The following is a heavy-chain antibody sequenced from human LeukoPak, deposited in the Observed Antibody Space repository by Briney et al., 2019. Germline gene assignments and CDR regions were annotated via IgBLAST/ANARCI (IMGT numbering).Heavy chain of an antibody. CDR2: ISGSGDST. V-gene: IGHV3-23*01. CDR1: GFTFSNYA. J-gene: IGHJ4*02. Sequence: GGSLRLSCAASGFTFSNYAMTWVRQAPGKGLEWVSAISGSGDSTYYADSVKGRFTISRDNSKNTLYLQMNSLRAEDTAVYYCAKDLVRDYTGGVDYWGQGTLVTVSS. CDR3: AKDLVRDYTGGVDY. D-gene: IGHD3-16*01.